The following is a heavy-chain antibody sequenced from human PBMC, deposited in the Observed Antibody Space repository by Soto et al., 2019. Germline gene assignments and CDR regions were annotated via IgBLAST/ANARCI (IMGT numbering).Heavy chain of an antibody. CDR2: INPNSGGT. Sequence: ASVKVSCKASGYTFTGYYMHWVLEAPGQGLEWMGWINPNSGGTNYAQKFQGWVTMTRDTSISTAYMELSRLRSDDTAVYYCARGGYGSGSDGAFDIWGQGTMVTVSS. D-gene: IGHD3-10*01. J-gene: IGHJ3*02. V-gene: IGHV1-2*04. CDR1: GYTFTGYY. CDR3: ARGGYGSGSDGAFDI.